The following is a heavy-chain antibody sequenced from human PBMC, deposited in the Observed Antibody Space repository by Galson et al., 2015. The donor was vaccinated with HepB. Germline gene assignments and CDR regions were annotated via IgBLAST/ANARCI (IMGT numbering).Heavy chain of an antibody. CDR1: GYTFTGYY. CDR3: ARDQGLGYCSSTSCTFDAFDI. D-gene: IGHD2-2*01. Sequence: SVKVSCKASGYTFTGYYMHWVRQAPGQGLEWMGWINPNSGGTNYAQKFQGRVTMTRDTSISTAYMELSRLRSDDTAVYYCARDQGLGYCSSTSCTFDAFDIWGQGTMVTVSS. J-gene: IGHJ3*02. CDR2: INPNSGGT. V-gene: IGHV1-2*02.